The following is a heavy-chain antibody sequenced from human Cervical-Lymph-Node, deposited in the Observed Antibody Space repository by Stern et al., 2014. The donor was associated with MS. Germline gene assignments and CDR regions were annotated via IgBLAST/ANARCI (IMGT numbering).Heavy chain of an antibody. J-gene: IGHJ4*02. Sequence: QLQLQESGPGLVKPSETLSLTCTVSGGTISSYYWSWIRQPPGKGLEWIGYIYYSGSTIYNPSPKSRVTITVDTSKNQFSLKLRAVTAADTAVYYCARGGRGYSYGHWGQGTLVTVSS. CDR3: ARGGRGYSYGH. CDR1: GGTISSYY. V-gene: IGHV4-59*01. CDR2: IYYSGST. D-gene: IGHD5-18*01.